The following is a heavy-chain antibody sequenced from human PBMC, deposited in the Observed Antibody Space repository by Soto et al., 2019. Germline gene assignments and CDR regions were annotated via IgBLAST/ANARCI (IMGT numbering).Heavy chain of an antibody. Sequence: ESGPTLVEPTQTLTLTCTFSGFSLSTSGVGVGWIRQPPGKALEWLALIFWDDDKRYSPSLKSRLTITKGTSKNQVVLTMTNMDPVDTATYYCAHSPPYDILTGSLNYFDYWGQGTLVTVSS. CDR1: GFSLSTSGVG. CDR3: AHSPPYDILTGSLNYFDY. V-gene: IGHV2-5*02. D-gene: IGHD3-9*01. CDR2: IFWDDDK. J-gene: IGHJ4*02.